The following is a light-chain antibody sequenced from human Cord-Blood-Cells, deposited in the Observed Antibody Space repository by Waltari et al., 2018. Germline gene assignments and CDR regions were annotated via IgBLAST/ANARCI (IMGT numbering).Light chain of an antibody. V-gene: IGLV1-40*01. CDR3: QSYDSSLSGRV. Sequence: QSVLTQPPSVSGAPGQRVTISCTGSSSNIGAGYDVHWYQQLPGTAPKLLLYGNSNRPSGVPDRFSGSKSGTSASLAITGLQAEDEADYYCQSYDSSLSGRVFGTGTKVTVL. J-gene: IGLJ1*01. CDR1: SSNIGAGYD. CDR2: GNS.